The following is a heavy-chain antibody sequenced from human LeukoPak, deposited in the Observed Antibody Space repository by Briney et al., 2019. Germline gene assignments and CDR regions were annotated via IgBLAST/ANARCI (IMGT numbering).Heavy chain of an antibody. CDR3: ASSFPQGTHYCSGGSCYGY. CDR1: GYTFTGYY. D-gene: IGHD2-15*01. V-gene: IGHV1-2*02. Sequence: ASAKVSCKASGYTFTGYYMHWVRQAPGQGLEWMGWINPNSGGTNYAQKFQGRVTMTRDTSISTAYMELSRLRSDDTAVYYCASSFPQGTHYCSGGSCYGYWGQGTLVTVSS. CDR2: INPNSGGT. J-gene: IGHJ4*02.